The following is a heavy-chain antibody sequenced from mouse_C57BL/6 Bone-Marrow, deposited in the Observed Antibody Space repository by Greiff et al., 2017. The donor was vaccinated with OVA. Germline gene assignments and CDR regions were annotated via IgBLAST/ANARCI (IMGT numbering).Heavy chain of an antibody. D-gene: IGHD2-1*01. V-gene: IGHV6-6*01. J-gene: IGHJ3*01. CDR1: GFTFSDAW. CDR2: IRNKANNHAT. Sequence: EVQVVESGGGLVQPGGSMKLSCAASGFTFSDAWMDWVRQSPEKGLEWVAEIRNKANNHATYYAESVKGRFTISRDDSKSSVYLQMNSLRAEDTGIYYCTSVYGNYLFAYWGQGTLVTVSA. CDR3: TSVYGNYLFAY.